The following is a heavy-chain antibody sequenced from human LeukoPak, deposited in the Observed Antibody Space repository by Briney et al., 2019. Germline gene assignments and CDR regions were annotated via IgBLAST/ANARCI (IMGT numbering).Heavy chain of an antibody. Sequence: GGSLRLSCAASGFTFSTYWMTWVRQAPGKGLEWVASINQDGSETLYVDSVKGRFTISRDNAKNSLDLQMRSLRAEDMAVYYCATDFPASGIYPFDYWGQGTLVTVSS. J-gene: IGHJ4*02. CDR3: ATDFPASGIYPFDY. CDR2: INQDGSET. CDR1: GFTFSTYW. D-gene: IGHD1-26*01. V-gene: IGHV3-7*01.